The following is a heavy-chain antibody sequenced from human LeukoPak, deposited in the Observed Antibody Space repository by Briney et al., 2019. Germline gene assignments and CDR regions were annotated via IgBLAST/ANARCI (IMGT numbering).Heavy chain of an antibody. V-gene: IGHV4-39*07. CDR3: ARDLSGLVAYYDSSGYFDY. CDR2: IYYSGST. Sequence: SETLSLTCTVSGGSISSYYWGWIRQPPGKGLEWIGSIYYSGSTYYNPSLKSRVTMSVDTSKSQFSLKLSSVTAADTAVYYCARDLSGLVAYYDSSGYFDYWGQGTLVTVSS. D-gene: IGHD3-22*01. J-gene: IGHJ4*02. CDR1: GGSISSYY.